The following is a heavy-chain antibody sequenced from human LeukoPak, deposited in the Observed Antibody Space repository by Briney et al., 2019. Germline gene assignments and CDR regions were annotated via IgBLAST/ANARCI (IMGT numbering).Heavy chain of an antibody. Sequence: SETLSLTCAVYGGSFSGYYWSWIRQPPGKGLEWIGEINHSGSANYNPSLKSRVTISVDTSKNQFSLKLSSVTAADTAVYYCARSGYYYDSSGYYLRPGGFYGMDVWGQGTTVTVSS. CDR2: INHSGSA. J-gene: IGHJ6*02. CDR1: GGSFSGYY. D-gene: IGHD3-22*01. V-gene: IGHV4-34*01. CDR3: ARSGYYYDSSGYYLRPGGFYGMDV.